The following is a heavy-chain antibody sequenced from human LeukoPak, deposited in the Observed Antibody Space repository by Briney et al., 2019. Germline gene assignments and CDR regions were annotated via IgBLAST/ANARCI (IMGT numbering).Heavy chain of an antibody. CDR1: GFTFSSYA. V-gene: IGHV3-23*01. J-gene: IGHJ3*02. CDR3: AKDPVRQDDAFDI. CDR2: ISGSGGST. Sequence: GGSLRLSCAASGFTFSSYAMSWVRQAPGKGLEWVSAISGSGGSTYYADSVEGRFTISRDNSKNTLYLQMNSLRAEDTAVYYCAKDPVRQDDAFDIWGQGTMVTVSS.